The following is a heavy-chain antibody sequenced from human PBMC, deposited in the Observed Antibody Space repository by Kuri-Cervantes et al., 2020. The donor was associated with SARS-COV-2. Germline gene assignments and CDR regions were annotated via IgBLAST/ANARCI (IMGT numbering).Heavy chain of an antibody. CDR1: ETTFPNYD. D-gene: IGHD1-26*01. J-gene: IGHJ5*02. CDR3: ATSPPIVGASNWFDP. Sequence: ASVKVSCKTPETTFPNYDINWVRQATGQGLEWMGMVKTNSGNTLYAQFFQGRVTMTEDTSTDTAYMELSSLRSEDTAVYYCATSPPIVGASNWFDPWGQGTLVTVSS. CDR2: VKTNSGNT. V-gene: IGHV1-8*01.